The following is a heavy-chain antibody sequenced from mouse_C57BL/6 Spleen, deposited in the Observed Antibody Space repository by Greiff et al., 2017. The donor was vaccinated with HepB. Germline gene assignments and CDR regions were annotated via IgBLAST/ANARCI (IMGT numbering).Heavy chain of an antibody. J-gene: IGHJ2*01. CDR1: GYAFSSSW. CDR3: ATNWDDDY. V-gene: IGHV1-82*01. CDR2: IYPGDGDT. D-gene: IGHD4-1*01. Sequence: LQESGPELVKPGASVKISCKASGYAFSSSWMNWVKQRPGKGLEWIGRIYPGDGDTNYNGKFKGKATLTADKSSSTAYMQLSSLTSEDSAVYFCATNWDDDYWGQGTTLTVSS.